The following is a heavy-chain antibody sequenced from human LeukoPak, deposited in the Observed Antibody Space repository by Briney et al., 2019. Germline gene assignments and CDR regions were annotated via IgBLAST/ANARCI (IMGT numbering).Heavy chain of an antibody. Sequence: SLRLSCAASGFTFSSYAMHWVSQAPGKWLEWGAVISYDGSNKYYADSVKGRFTISRDNSKNTLYLQMNSLRAEDTAVYYCARDSLGGDAFDIRGQGTMVSVSS. CDR3: ARDSLGGDAFDI. CDR2: ISYDGSNK. D-gene: IGHD3-16*01. V-gene: IGHV3-30-3*01. J-gene: IGHJ3*02. CDR1: GFTFSSYA.